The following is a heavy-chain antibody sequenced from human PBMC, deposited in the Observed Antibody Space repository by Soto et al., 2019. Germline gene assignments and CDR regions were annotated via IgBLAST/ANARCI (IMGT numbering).Heavy chain of an antibody. Sequence: NPGGSLRLSCAASGFTFSSYSMNWVRQAPGKGLEWVSSISSSSSYIYYADSVKGRFTISRDNAKNSLYLQMNSLRAEDTAVYYCARDRAQTAMVPRDYWGQGTLVTVSS. D-gene: IGHD5-18*01. CDR2: ISSSSSYI. J-gene: IGHJ4*02. CDR3: ARDRAQTAMVPRDY. V-gene: IGHV3-21*01. CDR1: GFTFSSYS.